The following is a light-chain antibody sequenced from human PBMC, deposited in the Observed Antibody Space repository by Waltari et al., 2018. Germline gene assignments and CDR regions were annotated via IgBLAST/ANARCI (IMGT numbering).Light chain of an antibody. CDR1: QSISRY. Sequence: EIVLTQSPGTLSLSPGERATLSCRASQSISRYLAWYQQKPGQAPRLLISAASSRATGIPDRFSGSGSGTDFSLAISRLEPEDFAVYYCQNHERLPAMFGQGTKVEIK. J-gene: IGKJ1*01. CDR3: QNHERLPAM. V-gene: IGKV3-20*01. CDR2: AAS.